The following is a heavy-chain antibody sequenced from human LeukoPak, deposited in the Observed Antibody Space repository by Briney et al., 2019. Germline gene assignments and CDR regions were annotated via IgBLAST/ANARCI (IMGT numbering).Heavy chain of an antibody. CDR1: GGSISYYY. Sequence: SETLSLPCSVSGGSISYYYWTWIRKPAGKGLEWTGRIDASGNTKYTPSLRSRVTLSIDTSGQQFSLKLSSVTAADTAVYFCAREGCSGGVCYFDYWGRGTLVTVSS. CDR3: AREGCSGGVCYFDY. CDR2: IDASGNT. V-gene: IGHV4-4*07. D-gene: IGHD2-15*01. J-gene: IGHJ4*02.